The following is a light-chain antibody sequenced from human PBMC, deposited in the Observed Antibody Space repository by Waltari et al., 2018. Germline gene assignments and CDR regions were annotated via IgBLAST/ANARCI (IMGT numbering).Light chain of an antibody. CDR1: QSVFHNSNNKNY. CDR3: QQYFSGPYT. CDR2: WAS. J-gene: IGKJ2*01. Sequence: DIVMTQSPDSLAVSLGERATINCKSSQSVFHNSNNKNYLAWFQQKAGPPPKLLVYWASTRQSGVPDRFSGSGTETDFTLTISGLQAEDVAVYYCQQYFSGPYTFGQGTRLEIK. V-gene: IGKV4-1*01.